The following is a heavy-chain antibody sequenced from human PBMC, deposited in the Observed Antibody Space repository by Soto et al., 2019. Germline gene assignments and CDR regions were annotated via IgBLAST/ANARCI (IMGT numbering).Heavy chain of an antibody. CDR2: ISWNSGSI. J-gene: IGHJ6*02. D-gene: IGHD6-19*01. CDR1: GFTFDDYA. Sequence: LRLSCAASGFTFDDYAMHWVRQAPGKGLEWVSGISWNSGSIGYADSVKGRFTISRDNAKNSLYLQMNSLRAEDTALYYCAKDIQAVADPDLRTYYGMDVWGQGTTVTVYS. CDR3: AKDIQAVADPDLRTYYGMDV. V-gene: IGHV3-9*01.